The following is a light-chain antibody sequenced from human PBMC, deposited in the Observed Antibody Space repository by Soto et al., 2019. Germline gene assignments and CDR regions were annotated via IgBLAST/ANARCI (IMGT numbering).Light chain of an antibody. J-gene: IGLJ2*01. CDR3: AAWDDSLSGVV. Sequence: QSVLTQPPSASGTPGQRVTISCSGSSSNIGSNYVYWYQQLPGTAPKLLIYNNNQWPSGVPDRISGSKSGTSASLAISGLRSEDEAAYYCAAWDDSLSGVVFGGGTKLTVL. CDR1: SSNIGSNY. CDR2: NNN. V-gene: IGLV1-47*01.